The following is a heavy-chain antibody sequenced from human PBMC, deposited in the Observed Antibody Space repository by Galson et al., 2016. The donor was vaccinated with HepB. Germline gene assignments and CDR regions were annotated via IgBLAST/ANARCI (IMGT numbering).Heavy chain of an antibody. Sequence: SLRLSCAASGFSLSSYWMSWVRQAPGKGLEWVANVKYDGSEKYYVDSVKGRFTISRDNAKNSMSLQMNSLSAEDTAVYYCVSQVYGDFGTWGQGTLVTVSS. V-gene: IGHV3-7*01. J-gene: IGHJ5*02. CDR1: GFSLSSYW. D-gene: IGHD4/OR15-4a*01. CDR3: VSQVYGDFGT. CDR2: VKYDGSEK.